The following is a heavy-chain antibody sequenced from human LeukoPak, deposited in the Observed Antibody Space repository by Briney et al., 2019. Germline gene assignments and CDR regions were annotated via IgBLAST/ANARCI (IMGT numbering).Heavy chain of an antibody. Sequence: PGGSLRLSCAASGFTFSSYSMNWVRQAPGKGLEWVSYISSSSSTIYYADSVKSRFTISRDNAKNSLYLQMNSLRAEDTAVYYCARDLTRVPYSGSYLFDYRGQGTLVTVSS. CDR1: GFTFSSYS. CDR2: ISSSSSTI. CDR3: ARDLTRVPYSGSYLFDY. J-gene: IGHJ4*02. D-gene: IGHD1-26*01. V-gene: IGHV3-48*01.